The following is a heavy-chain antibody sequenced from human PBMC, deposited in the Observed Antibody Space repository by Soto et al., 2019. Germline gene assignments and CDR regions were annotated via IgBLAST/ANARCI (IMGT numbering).Heavy chain of an antibody. J-gene: IGHJ4*02. V-gene: IGHV3-23*01. CDR1: GFTFSSYA. D-gene: IGHD4-17*01. CDR2: ISGSGGST. Sequence: PGGSLRLSCAASGFTFSSYAMSWVRQAPGKGLEWVSAISGSGGSTYYADSVKGRFTISRDNSKNTLYLQMNSLRAEDTAVYYCAKNDYGDYNYLYYFDYCGQGTLVTVSS. CDR3: AKNDYGDYNYLYYFDY.